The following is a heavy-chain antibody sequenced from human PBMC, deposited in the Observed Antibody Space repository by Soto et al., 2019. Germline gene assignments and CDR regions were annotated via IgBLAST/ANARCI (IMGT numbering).Heavy chain of an antibody. Sequence: QVQLVQSGAEVKKPGSSVKVSCKASGGTFSSYAISWVRQAPGQGLEWMGGIIPIFGTANYAQKFQGRVTITADESTSTAYMGLSSLRSEDTAVYYCAREVAVVNAIGGGDYYYGMDVWGQGTTVTVSS. CDR1: GGTFSSYA. D-gene: IGHD2-21*01. V-gene: IGHV1-69*12. CDR2: IIPIFGTA. J-gene: IGHJ6*02. CDR3: AREVAVVNAIGGGDYYYGMDV.